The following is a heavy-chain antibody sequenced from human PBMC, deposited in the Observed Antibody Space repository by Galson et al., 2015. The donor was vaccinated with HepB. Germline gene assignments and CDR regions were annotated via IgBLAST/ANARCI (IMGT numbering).Heavy chain of an antibody. V-gene: IGHV1-18*04. J-gene: IGHJ6*02. Sequence: SVKVSCKAAGYTFSSYGITWVRQAPGQGLQWMGRISAHNGNTNYAQELQGRVTMTTDTSTSTAYMELRSLRSDDTAVYYCARAVAAGDYYYGMDVWGQGTTVTGS. D-gene: IGHD6-13*01. CDR3: ARAVAAGDYYYGMDV. CDR2: ISAHNGNT. CDR1: GYTFSSYG.